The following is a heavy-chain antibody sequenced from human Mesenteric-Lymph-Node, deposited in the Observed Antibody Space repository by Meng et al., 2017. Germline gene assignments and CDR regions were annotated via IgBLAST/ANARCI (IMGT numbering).Heavy chain of an antibody. J-gene: IGHJ4*02. D-gene: IGHD6-19*01. V-gene: IGHV3-30*01. CDR3: ASNSRRVGIAVANFDY. CDR2: ISYDGSNK. Sequence: GESLKISCAASGFTFSSYAMHWVRQAPGKGLEWVAVISYDGSNKYYADSVKGRFTISRDNSKNTLYLQMNSLRAEDTAVYYCASNSRRVGIAVANFDYWGQGTLVTFSS. CDR1: GFTFSSYA.